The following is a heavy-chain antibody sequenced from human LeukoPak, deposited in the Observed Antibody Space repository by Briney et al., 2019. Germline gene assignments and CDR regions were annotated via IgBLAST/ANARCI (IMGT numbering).Heavy chain of an antibody. V-gene: IGHV3-7*03. J-gene: IGHJ4*02. Sequence: GGSLRLSCAASGFTFSRYWMTWVRQAPGKGPEWVANIKQDGGEEYYVDSVKGRFTISRDNAKNSLYLQMSSLRAEDTAFYYCARDKIEGPSNFDNWGQGILVIVSS. D-gene: IGHD2/OR15-2a*01. CDR1: GFTFSRYW. CDR3: ARDKIEGPSNFDN. CDR2: IKQDGGEE.